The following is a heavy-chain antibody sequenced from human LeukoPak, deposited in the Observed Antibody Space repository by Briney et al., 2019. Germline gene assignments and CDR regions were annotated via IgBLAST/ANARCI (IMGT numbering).Heavy chain of an antibody. CDR3: ARGKQRLVV. J-gene: IGHJ4*02. Sequence: SETLSLTCAVSGGSISSSNWWSGVRQPPGKGLEWIGEIYHSGSTNYNPSRKSRVTISGDTPKNHFSLKLNPVTAADTAVYYCARGKQRLVVWGQGTLVTVSS. CDR1: GGSISSSNW. V-gene: IGHV4-4*02. D-gene: IGHD6-19*01. CDR2: IYHSGST.